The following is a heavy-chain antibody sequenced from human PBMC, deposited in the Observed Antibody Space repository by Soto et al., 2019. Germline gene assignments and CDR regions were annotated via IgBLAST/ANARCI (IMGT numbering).Heavy chain of an antibody. CDR2: ISAYNGNT. CDR1: GYTFTSYG. V-gene: IGHV1-18*01. CDR3: AREMYSGNWFDP. D-gene: IGHD1-26*01. J-gene: IGHJ5*02. Sequence: ASVKVSCKASGYTFTSYGISLVRQAPGQGLEWMGWISAYNGNTNYAQKLQGRVTMTTDTSTSTAYMELRSLRSDDTAVYYCAREMYSGNWFDPWGQGTLVTVSS.